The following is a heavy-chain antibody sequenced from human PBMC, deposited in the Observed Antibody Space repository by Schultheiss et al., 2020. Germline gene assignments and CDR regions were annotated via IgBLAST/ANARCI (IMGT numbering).Heavy chain of an antibody. J-gene: IGHJ4*02. CDR2: IYHSGST. D-gene: IGHD3-22*01. CDR3: ARVGYDSSGYYFDY. V-gene: IGHV4-38-2*01. Sequence: SETLSLTCAVSGYSISSGYYWGWIRQPPGKGLEWIGSIYHSGSTYYNPSLKSRVTISVDTSKNQFSLKLSSVTAADTAVYYCARVGYDSSGYYFDYWGQGTLVTVSS. CDR1: GYSISSGYY.